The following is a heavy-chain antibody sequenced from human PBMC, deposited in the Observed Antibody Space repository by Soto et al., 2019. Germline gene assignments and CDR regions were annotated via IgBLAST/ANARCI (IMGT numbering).Heavy chain of an antibody. CDR3: ARYQVRVVVAAAFDY. V-gene: IGHV3-30*03. Sequence: QLQLVESGGGVVQPGRSLRLSCAASGFTFSSYGMHWVRQARGKGLEWVAVISYDGSNKYYADSVKGRFTISRDTSKNTLYLQINSLSAEDTAVYYCARYQVRVVVAAAFDYWGQGTLVSVSS. CDR2: ISYDGSNK. CDR1: GFTFSSYG. J-gene: IGHJ4*02. D-gene: IGHD2-15*01.